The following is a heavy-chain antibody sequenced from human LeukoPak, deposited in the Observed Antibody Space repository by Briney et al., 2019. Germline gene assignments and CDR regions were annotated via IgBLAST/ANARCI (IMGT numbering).Heavy chain of an antibody. CDR2: IYYSGST. Sequence: SEALSLTCTVSGGSISSGGYYWSWIRQHPGKGLEWIGYIYYSGSTDYNPSLKSRFTMSVDTSKNQFSLKLSSVTAADTAVYYCASADYDMAFDIWGQGTMVTVSS. V-gene: IGHV4-31*03. D-gene: IGHD3-9*01. J-gene: IGHJ3*02. CDR1: GGSISSGGYY. CDR3: ASADYDMAFDI.